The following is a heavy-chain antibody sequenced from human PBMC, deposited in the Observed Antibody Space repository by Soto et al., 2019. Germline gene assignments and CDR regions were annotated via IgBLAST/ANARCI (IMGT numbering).Heavy chain of an antibody. V-gene: IGHV1-46*03. CDR2: INPTGGRA. Sequence: QVQLVQSGGEVKKPGASVRVSCKASGYTFTNYYIHWVRQAPGQGLEWMGVINPTGGRASYAPKSQGRVTLTRVTSTTTAYMELSSLRSDDTAVYFCSRLSTMVREINDDPFDFWGQGTLVTVSS. CDR1: GYTFTNYY. J-gene: IGHJ4*03. CDR3: SRLSTMVREINDDPFDF. D-gene: IGHD3-10*01.